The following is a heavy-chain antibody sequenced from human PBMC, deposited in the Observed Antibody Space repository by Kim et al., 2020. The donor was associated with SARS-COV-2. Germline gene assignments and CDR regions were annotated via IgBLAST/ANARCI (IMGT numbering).Heavy chain of an antibody. J-gene: IGHJ4*02. Sequence: YASSVKGRFTIARDNSRISLYLQMNSLGAEDRAVYYWARDHSPIAAAIDYWGQGTLVTVSS. D-gene: IGHD6-13*01. V-gene: IGHV3-30*01. CDR3: ARDHSPIAAAIDY.